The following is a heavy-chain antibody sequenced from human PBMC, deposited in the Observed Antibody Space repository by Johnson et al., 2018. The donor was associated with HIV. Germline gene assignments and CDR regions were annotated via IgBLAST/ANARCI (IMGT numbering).Heavy chain of an antibody. CDR2: IRSKANSYAT. V-gene: IGHV3-73*01. D-gene: IGHD3-10*01. CDR1: GFTVNGNY. J-gene: IGHJ3*01. Sequence: VQLVESGGGLVQPGGSLRLSCAVSGFTVNGNYMSWVRQAPGKGLEWVGRIRSKANSYATAYAASVKGRFTISRDSSQNAVYLQMSSLRDEDTALYYCARGSSGSFDLWGRGTMVTVSS. CDR3: ARGSSGSFDL.